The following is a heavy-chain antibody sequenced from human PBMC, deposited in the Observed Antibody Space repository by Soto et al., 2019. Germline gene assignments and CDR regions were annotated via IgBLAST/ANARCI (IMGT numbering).Heavy chain of an antibody. D-gene: IGHD4-17*01. CDR2: ISYDGSNK. J-gene: IGHJ4*02. CDR3: AKAGWTTVVTQSDY. CDR1: GFTFSSYG. V-gene: IGHV3-30*18. Sequence: QVQLVESGGGVVQHGRSLRLSCAASGFTFSSYGMHWVRQAPGKGLEWVAVISYDGSNKYYADSVKGRFTISRDNSKNTLYLQMNSLRAEDTAVYYCAKAGWTTVVTQSDYWGQGTLVTVSS.